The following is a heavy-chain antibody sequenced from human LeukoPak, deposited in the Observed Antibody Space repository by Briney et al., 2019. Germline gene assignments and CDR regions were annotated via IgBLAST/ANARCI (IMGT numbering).Heavy chain of an antibody. CDR3: AKGYSMFTFGGVIAPNYDY. D-gene: IGHD3-16*02. CDR2: ISSSGSTI. Sequence: PGGSLRLSCAASGFTFSSYEMNWVRQTPGKGLEWVSYISSSGSTIYYADSVKGRFTISRDNSKKTLYLQMNSLRVEDTALYYCAKGYSMFTFGGVIAPNYDYWGQGTLVTVSS. J-gene: IGHJ4*02. CDR1: GFTFSSYE. V-gene: IGHV3-48*03.